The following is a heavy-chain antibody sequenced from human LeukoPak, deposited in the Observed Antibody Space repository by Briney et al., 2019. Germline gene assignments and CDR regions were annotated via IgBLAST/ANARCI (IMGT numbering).Heavy chain of an antibody. CDR3: ASRSQKVAYLI. CDR1: GYSISSGYY. J-gene: IGHJ3*02. V-gene: IGHV4-38-2*02. Sequence: SETLSLTCTVSGYSISSGYYWGWIRQPPGKGLEWIGSIYHSGSTYYNPSLKSRVTISVDTSKNQFSLKQSSVTAADTAVYYCASRSQKVAYLIWGQGTMVTVSS. D-gene: IGHD5-12*01. CDR2: IYHSGST.